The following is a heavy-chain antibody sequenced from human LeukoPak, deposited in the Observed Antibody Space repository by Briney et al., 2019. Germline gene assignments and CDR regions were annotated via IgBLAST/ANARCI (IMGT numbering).Heavy chain of an antibody. CDR2: FDPEDGET. CDR3: ARDYNYYDSSGYYYLGY. D-gene: IGHD3-22*01. CDR1: GYTLTELS. J-gene: IGHJ4*02. Sequence: ASVKVSCKVSGYTLTELSMHWVRQAPGKGLEWMGGFDPEDGETIYAQKFQGRVTMTEDTSTDTAYMELSSLRSDDTAVYYCARDYNYYDSSGYYYLGYWGQGTLVTVSS. V-gene: IGHV1-24*01.